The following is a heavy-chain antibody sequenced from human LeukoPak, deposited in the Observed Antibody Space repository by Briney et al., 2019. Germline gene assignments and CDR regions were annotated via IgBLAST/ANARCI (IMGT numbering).Heavy chain of an antibody. J-gene: IGHJ4*02. Sequence: PGGSLRLSCAASGFTFNNYWMSWVRQAPGKGLEWVANIKQDGSEIYYVDSVKGRFTISRDNAKNSLYLQMNSLRAEDTAVYYRARARWVSGCYYFDYWGQGTLVTVSS. CDR1: GFTFNNYW. V-gene: IGHV3-7*01. D-gene: IGHD6-19*01. CDR2: IKQDGSEI. CDR3: ARARWVSGCYYFDY.